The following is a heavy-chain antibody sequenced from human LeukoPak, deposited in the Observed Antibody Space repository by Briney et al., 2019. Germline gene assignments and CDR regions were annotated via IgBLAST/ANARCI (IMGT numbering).Heavy chain of an antibody. Sequence: SETLSLTCTVSGGSISSYYWSWIRQPPGKGLEWIGYIYYSGSTNYNPSLKSRVTISVDTSKNQFSLKLSSVTAADTAVYYCARVRRIVATIGAFDIWGQGTMVTVSS. D-gene: IGHD5-12*01. V-gene: IGHV4-59*01. CDR3: ARVRRIVATIGAFDI. CDR2: IYYSGST. CDR1: GGSISSYY. J-gene: IGHJ3*02.